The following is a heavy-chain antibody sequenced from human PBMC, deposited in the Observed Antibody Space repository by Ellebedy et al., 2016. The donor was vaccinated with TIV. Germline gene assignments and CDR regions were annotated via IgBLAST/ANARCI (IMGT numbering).Heavy chain of an antibody. D-gene: IGHD3-10*01. CDR1: GGSISSHY. V-gene: IGHV4-59*11. J-gene: IGHJ3*02. CDR2: IYYSGST. CDR3: ARDSGAFDI. Sequence: SETLSLTXTVSGGSISSHYWTWIRQPPGKGLEWIGYIYYSGSTNYNPSLKSRVTISVDTSKNQFSLKLSSVTAADTAVYYCARDSGAFDIWGQGTMVTVSS.